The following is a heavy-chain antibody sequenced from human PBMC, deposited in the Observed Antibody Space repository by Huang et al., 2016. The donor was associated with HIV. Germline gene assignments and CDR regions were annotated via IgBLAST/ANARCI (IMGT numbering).Heavy chain of an antibody. D-gene: IGHD3-22*01. J-gene: IGHJ3*02. CDR3: ARDPKYHRIGYYRQRRGIDI. Sequence: QIQLMQSGPELKQPGASVKVSCKASGYTFTSYGITWVRQAPGQGPEWMGGSSACSGDTKYAQNVQGRVTLTTETSTNIAYMELRSLRSDDTAKYYCARDPKYHRIGYYRQRRGIDIWGQGTMVIVSS. CDR1: GYTFTSYG. V-gene: IGHV1-18*01. CDR2: SSACSGDT.